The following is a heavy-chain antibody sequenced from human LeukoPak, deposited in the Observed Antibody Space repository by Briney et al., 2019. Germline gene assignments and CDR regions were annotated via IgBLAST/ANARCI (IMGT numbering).Heavy chain of an antibody. CDR3: ARGLLIAGSLIDY. D-gene: IGHD6-13*01. Sequence: GSLRLSCAASGFTFSNHNMDWIRQPPGKGLEWIGEINHSGSTNYNPSLKSRVTISVDTSKNQFSLKLSSVTAADTAVYYCARGLLIAGSLIDYWGQGTLVTVSS. CDR2: INHSGST. CDR1: GFTFSNHN. V-gene: IGHV4-34*01. J-gene: IGHJ4*02.